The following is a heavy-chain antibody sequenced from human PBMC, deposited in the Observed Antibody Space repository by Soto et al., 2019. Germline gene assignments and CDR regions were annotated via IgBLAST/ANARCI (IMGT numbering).Heavy chain of an antibody. V-gene: IGHV4-31*03. CDR1: GGSISSGGYY. D-gene: IGHD6-13*01. CDR2: IYYIGST. Sequence: QVQLQESGPGLVKPSQTLSLTCTVSGGSISSGGYYWSWIRQHPGKGLEWIGYIYYIGSTYYNPSLKSRVTISVDTSKNQFSGKRSSVTAAVTAVYYYAREQQLGDPGYASPMDVWGQGTTVTVSS. CDR3: AREQQLGDPGYASPMDV. J-gene: IGHJ6*02.